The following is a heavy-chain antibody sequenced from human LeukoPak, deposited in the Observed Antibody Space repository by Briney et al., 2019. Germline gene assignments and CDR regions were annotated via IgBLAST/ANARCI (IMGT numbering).Heavy chain of an antibody. J-gene: IGHJ6*02. CDR1: GDSVSSNIAA. V-gene: IGHV6-1*01. CDR3: AKGYYGMDV. Sequence: SQNLSLTCAISGDSVSSNIAAWSWIRQSPSRGLEWLGRTYFRSKWYNDYAVSVQSRITIKADTSKNQFSLQLNSVTPEDTAVYYCAKGYYGMDVWGQGTTVTVSS. CDR2: TYFRSKWYN.